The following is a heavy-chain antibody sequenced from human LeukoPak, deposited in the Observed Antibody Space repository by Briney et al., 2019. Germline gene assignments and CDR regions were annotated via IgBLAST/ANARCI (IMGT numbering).Heavy chain of an antibody. Sequence: SETLSLTCAVYGGSFSGYYWSWIRQPPGKGPEWIGEINHSGSTNYNPSLKSRVTISVDTSKNQFSLKLSSVTAADTAVYYCARGHLDRLYSGYDDYWGQGTLVTVSS. CDR1: GGSFSGYY. CDR2: INHSGST. V-gene: IGHV4-34*01. CDR3: ARGHLDRLYSGYDDY. D-gene: IGHD5-12*01. J-gene: IGHJ4*02.